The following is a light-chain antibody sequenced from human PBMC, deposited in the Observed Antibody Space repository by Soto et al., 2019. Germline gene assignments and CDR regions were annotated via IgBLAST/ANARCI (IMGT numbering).Light chain of an antibody. Sequence: EIVLTQSPATLSLSPGERATLSCRASQSVSSYLAWYQQKPGQAPRLLIYDASNRATGIPARFSGSGSGTDFTLTINTVEPEDFAVYYCQQYGSSRWTFGQGTKVDI. J-gene: IGKJ1*01. CDR1: QSVSSY. CDR2: DAS. V-gene: IGKV3-20*01. CDR3: QQYGSSRWT.